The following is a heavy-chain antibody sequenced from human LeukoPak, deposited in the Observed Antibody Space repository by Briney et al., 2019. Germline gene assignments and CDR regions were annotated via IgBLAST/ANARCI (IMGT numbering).Heavy chain of an antibody. CDR2: IYHSGTT. Sequence: SETLSLTCTVSGGSVSSGNYYWSWIRQPPGKGLEWIGYIYHSGTTYYNPSLQSRVTMSVDTSKNQFSLKLSSVTAVDTAVYYCARKENVYYYFDYWGQGTLVTVSS. V-gene: IGHV4-61*01. CDR3: ARKENVYYYFDY. CDR1: GGSVSSGNYY. J-gene: IGHJ4*02. D-gene: IGHD3-10*01.